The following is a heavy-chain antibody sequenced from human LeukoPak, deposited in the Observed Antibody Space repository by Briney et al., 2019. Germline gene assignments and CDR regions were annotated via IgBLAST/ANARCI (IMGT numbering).Heavy chain of an antibody. CDR3: ARQSGSYYYYGMDV. CDR1: GGSISSYC. CDR2: IYYSGST. Sequence: SETLSLTCTVSGGSISSYCWSWIRQPPGKGLEWIGYIYYSGSTNYNPSLKSRVTISVDTSKNQFSLKLSSVTAADTAVYYCARQSGSYYYYGMDVWGQGTTVTVSS. D-gene: IGHD3-22*01. V-gene: IGHV4-59*08. J-gene: IGHJ6*02.